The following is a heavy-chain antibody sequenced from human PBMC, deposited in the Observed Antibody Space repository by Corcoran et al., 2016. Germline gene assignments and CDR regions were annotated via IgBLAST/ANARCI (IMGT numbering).Heavy chain of an antibody. CDR2: ISSSSSTI. CDR1: GFTFSSYS. CDR3: ARDLPRYSSGWYIDY. V-gene: IGHV3-48*04. Sequence: EVQLVESGGGLVQPGGYLRLSCAASGFTFSSYSMNWVRQAQGKGLEWVSYISSSSSTIYYADSVKGRFTISRDNAKNSLYLQMNSLRAEDTAVYYCARDLPRYSSGWYIDYWGQVTLVTVSS. J-gene: IGHJ4*02. D-gene: IGHD6-19*01.